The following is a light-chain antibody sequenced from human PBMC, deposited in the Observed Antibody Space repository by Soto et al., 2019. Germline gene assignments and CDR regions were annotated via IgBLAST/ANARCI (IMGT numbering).Light chain of an antibody. J-gene: IGKJ1*01. Sequence: IQMTQSPSSLSASLGDRVTITCRASQTVNAWLAWYQHKPGKAPKPLIYDASSLESGVPARFSGSGSGTEFILTISSLQPDDVGTYYCQQYNTHSGTFGQGTKVDIK. CDR3: QQYNTHSGT. CDR2: DAS. CDR1: QTVNAW. V-gene: IGKV1-5*01.